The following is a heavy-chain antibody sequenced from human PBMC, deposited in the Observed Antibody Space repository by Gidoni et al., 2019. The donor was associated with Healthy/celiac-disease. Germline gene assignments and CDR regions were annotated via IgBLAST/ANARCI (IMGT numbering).Heavy chain of an antibody. CDR3: AKAHYYGSGSYADY. Sequence: EVQLLESGGGLVQPGGSLSLSCAASGSTFSSYAMSWVRQAPGKGLEWVSAISGSGGSTYYADSVKGRFTISRDNSKNTLYLQMNSLRAEDTAVYYCAKAHYYGSGSYADYWGQGTLVTVSS. CDR2: ISGSGGST. D-gene: IGHD3-10*01. CDR1: GSTFSSYA. J-gene: IGHJ4*02. V-gene: IGHV3-23*01.